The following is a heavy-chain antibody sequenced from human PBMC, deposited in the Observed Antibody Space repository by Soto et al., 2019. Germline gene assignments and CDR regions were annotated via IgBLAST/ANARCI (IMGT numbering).Heavy chain of an antibody. V-gene: IGHV3-23*01. CDR3: AKDDSLEWFFPLDA. J-gene: IGHJ5*02. CDR2: ISVGGSDT. Sequence: EVHLLESGGGLVQPGGSLRLSCSASGFTFRSYAMSWVRQAPGKGLEWVSGISVGGSDTYYSDSVRGRFTISRDNSKNTLYLQMNSLRVEDSAVYFCAKDDSLEWFFPLDAWGQGTLVTVSS. CDR1: GFTFRSYA. D-gene: IGHD3-3*01.